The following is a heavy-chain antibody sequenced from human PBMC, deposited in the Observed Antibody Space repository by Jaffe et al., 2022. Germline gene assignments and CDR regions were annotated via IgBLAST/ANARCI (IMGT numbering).Heavy chain of an antibody. D-gene: IGHD6-13*01. V-gene: IGHV4-34*01. Sequence: QVQLQQWGAGLLKPSETLSLTCAVYGGSFSGYYWSWIRQPPGKGLEWIGEINHSGSTNYNPSLKSRVTISVDTSKNQFSLKLSSVTAADTAVYYCARGRRGLGSWFGYNWFDPWGQGTLVTVSS. CDR1: GGSFSGYY. J-gene: IGHJ5*02. CDR3: ARGRRGLGSWFGYNWFDP. CDR2: INHSGST.